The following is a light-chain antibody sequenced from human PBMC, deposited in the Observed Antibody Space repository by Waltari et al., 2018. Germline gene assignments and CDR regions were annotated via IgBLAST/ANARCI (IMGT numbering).Light chain of an antibody. CDR1: PAITNY. CDR2: AAS. Sequence: DIQMTQAPSSLSASVGDRVTTACRASPAITNYVNWYKQRPGLAPKLLIYAASTLQGGVPTRFSGSGSGTDFTLTINSLQIEDFATYYCQQSHSAPLAFGGGTRLEI. V-gene: IGKV1-39*01. J-gene: IGKJ4*01. CDR3: QQSHSAPLA.